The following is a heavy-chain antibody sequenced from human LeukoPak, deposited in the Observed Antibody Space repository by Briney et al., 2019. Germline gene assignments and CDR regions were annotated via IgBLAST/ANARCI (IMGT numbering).Heavy chain of an antibody. J-gene: IGHJ4*02. D-gene: IGHD3-10*01. CDR1: GFTFTNYA. CDR3: AKRHNYNSGSFDY. Sequence: GGSLRLSCAASGFTFTNYAMSWVRQAPGKGLEWVSTLSDGGGSTYYADSVKGRFTIFRDNSKNTLYLHMDSLRAEDTAAYYCAKRHNYNSGSFDYWGQGTLVTVSS. CDR2: LSDGGGST. V-gene: IGHV3-23*01.